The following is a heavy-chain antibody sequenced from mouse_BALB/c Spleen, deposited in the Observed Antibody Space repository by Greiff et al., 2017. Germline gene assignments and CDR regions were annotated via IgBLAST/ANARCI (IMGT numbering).Heavy chain of an antibody. D-gene: IGHD1-1*01. CDR2: ISSGGST. V-gene: IGHV5-6-5*01. CDR3: ARGGTTVVPYFDY. CDR1: GFTFSSYA. Sequence: EVMLVESGGGLVKPGGSLKLSCAASGFTFSSYAMSWVRQTPEKRLEWVASISSGGSTYYPDSVKGRFTISRDNARNILYLQMSSLRSEDTAMYYCARGGTTVVPYFDYWGQGTTLTVSS. J-gene: IGHJ2*01.